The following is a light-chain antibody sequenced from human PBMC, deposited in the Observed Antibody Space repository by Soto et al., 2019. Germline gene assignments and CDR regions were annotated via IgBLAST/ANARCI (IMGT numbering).Light chain of an antibody. CDR2: AVT. CDR1: SRDVGAYDY. Sequence: QSALTQPASVSGSPGQSITISCTGTSRDVGAYDYVSWYLQYPDKAPQLLIYAVTKRPSGVPARFSGSKSGNTASLTISGLQAEDEADYYCCSYAGTYTFVFGTGTKLTVL. J-gene: IGLJ1*01. CDR3: CSYAGTYTFV. V-gene: IGLV2-11*01.